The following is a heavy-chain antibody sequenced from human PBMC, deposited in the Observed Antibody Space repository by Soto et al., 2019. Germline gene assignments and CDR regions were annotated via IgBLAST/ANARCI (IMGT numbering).Heavy chain of an antibody. V-gene: IGHV1-2*02. CDR3: APHAPGPRFDP. Sequence: QVQLVQSGAEVKKSGASVKVSCKAPRYIFTAYFMHWVRQAPGQGLEWMGWINPNNGATHYGLSFKGGVTMPGDTSISTASMERVSLSPNDRAFYYGAPHAPGPRFDPGAREPWSSSPQ. J-gene: IGHJ5*02. D-gene: IGHD3-10*01. CDR1: RYIFTAYF. CDR2: INPNNGAT.